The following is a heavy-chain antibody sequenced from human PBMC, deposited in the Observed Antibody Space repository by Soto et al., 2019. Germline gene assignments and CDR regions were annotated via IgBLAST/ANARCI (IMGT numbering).Heavy chain of an antibody. CDR1: GFTFSSYG. J-gene: IGHJ4*02. D-gene: IGHD3-22*01. CDR3: AREDSSGYYYGKFDY. Sequence: GGSLRLSCAASGFTFSSYGMHWVRQAPGKGLEWVAVIWYDGSNKYYADSVKGRFTISRDNSKNTLYLQMNSLRAEDTAVYYCAREDSSGYYYGKFDYWGQGTLVTVSS. CDR2: IWYDGSNK. V-gene: IGHV3-33*01.